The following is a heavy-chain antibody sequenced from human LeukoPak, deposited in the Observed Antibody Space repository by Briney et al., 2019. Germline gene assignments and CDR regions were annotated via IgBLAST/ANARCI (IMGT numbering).Heavy chain of an antibody. J-gene: IGHJ3*02. CDR3: AKIEVDRYFDAFDI. Sequence: GGSLRLSCAASGFTFSSYGMHWVRQAPGKGLEWVAVIWYDGSNKYYADSVKGRFTISRDNSKNTLYLQMNSLRAEDTAVYYCAKIEVDRYFDAFDIWGQGTMVTVSS. CDR2: IWYDGSNK. CDR1: GFTFSSYG. V-gene: IGHV3-33*06. D-gene: IGHD1-26*01.